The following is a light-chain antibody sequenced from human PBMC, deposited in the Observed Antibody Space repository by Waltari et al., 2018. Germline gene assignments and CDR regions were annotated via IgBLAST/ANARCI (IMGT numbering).Light chain of an antibody. CDR3: MQGSHWPRT. CDR1: QSLLYSDGNTY. J-gene: IGKJ1*01. V-gene: IGKV2-30*01. CDR2: KIS. Sequence: DVLMTQSSVSLAVTLGQSASISCRSSQSLLYSDGNTYLDWFHQRPGQSPRRLIYKISRRESGVPDRFSGSGSGTEFTLKISRVEAEDVGFYFCMQGSHWPRTFGQGTKVEIK.